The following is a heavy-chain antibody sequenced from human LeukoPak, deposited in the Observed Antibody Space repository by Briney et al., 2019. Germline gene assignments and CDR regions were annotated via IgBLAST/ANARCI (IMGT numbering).Heavy chain of an antibody. CDR3: ARVRSSWYSGWFDP. D-gene: IGHD6-13*01. J-gene: IGHJ5*02. V-gene: IGHV1-69*06. Sequence: ASVKVSCRASGGTFSSYAISWVRQAPGQGLEWMGGIIPIFGTANYAQKFQGRVTITADKSTSTAYMELSSLRSEDTAVYYCARVRSSWYSGWFDPWGQGTLVTVSS. CDR1: GGTFSSYA. CDR2: IIPIFGTA.